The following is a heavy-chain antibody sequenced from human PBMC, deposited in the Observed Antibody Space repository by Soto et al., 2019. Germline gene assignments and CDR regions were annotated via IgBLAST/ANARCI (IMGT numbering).Heavy chain of an antibody. CDR1: GGSISSGNW. CDR2: IYYSGNT. J-gene: IGHJ4*02. D-gene: IGHD6-13*01. Sequence: SGTLSLTCAVSGGSISSGNWWNWVRQSPGKGLEWIGYIYYSGNTNYNPSLKSRVTISVDTSKNQFSLKLTSVTAADTAVYYCARHKGSSSWYPFDYWGQGALVTVSS. CDR3: ARHKGSSSWYPFDY. V-gene: IGHV4-4*02.